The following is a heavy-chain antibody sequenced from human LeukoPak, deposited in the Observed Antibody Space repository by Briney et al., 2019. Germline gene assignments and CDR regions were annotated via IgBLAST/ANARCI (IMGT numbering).Heavy chain of an antibody. CDR3: ARDPAPRGYCSGGSCYGGWFDP. D-gene: IGHD2-15*01. V-gene: IGHV1-46*01. Sequence: ASVKVSCKASGYTFTSYYMHWVRQAPGQGLEWMGIINPSGGSTSYAQKFQGRVTMTRDTSTSTVYMELSSLRSEDTAVYYCARDPAPRGYCSGGSCYGGWFDPWGQGTLVTVSS. CDR2: INPSGGST. CDR1: GYTFTSYY. J-gene: IGHJ5*02.